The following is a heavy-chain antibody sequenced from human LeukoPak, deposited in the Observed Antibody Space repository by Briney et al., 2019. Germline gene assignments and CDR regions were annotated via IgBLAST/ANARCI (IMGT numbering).Heavy chain of an antibody. D-gene: IGHD2-15*01. CDR2: ISYDGSNK. Sequence: GGSLRLSCAASGFTFSSYAMHWVRQAPGKGLEWVAVISYDGSNKYYADSVKGRFTISRDNSKNTLYLQMHSLRAEDTAVYYCARGLQPDYWGQGTLVTVSS. CDR3: ARGLQPDY. J-gene: IGHJ4*02. V-gene: IGHV3-30*04. CDR1: GFTFSSYA.